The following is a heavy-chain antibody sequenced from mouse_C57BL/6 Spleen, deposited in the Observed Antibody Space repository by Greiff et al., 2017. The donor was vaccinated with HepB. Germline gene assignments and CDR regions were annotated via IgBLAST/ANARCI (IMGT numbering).Heavy chain of an antibody. CDR2: IDPETGGT. J-gene: IGHJ3*01. D-gene: IGHD2-5*01. V-gene: IGHV1-15*01. CDR1: GYTFTDYE. CDR3: TRKYSNYVGFAY. Sequence: LVESGAELVRPGASVTLSCKASGYTFTDYEMHWVKQTPVHGLEWIGAIDPETGGTAYNQKFKGKAILTADKSSSTAYMELRSLTSEDSAVYYCTRKYSNYVGFAYWGQGTLVTVSA.